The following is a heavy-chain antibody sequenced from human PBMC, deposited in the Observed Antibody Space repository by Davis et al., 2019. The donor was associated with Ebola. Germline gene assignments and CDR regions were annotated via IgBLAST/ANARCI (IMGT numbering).Heavy chain of an antibody. CDR1: GYTFTGYY. V-gene: IGHV1-2*05. CDR3: ARGGLLWFGDNYYYGMDV. D-gene: IGHD3-10*01. CDR2: INPNSGGT. Sequence: AASVKVSCKASGYTFTGYYMHWVRQAPAQGLEWMGRINPNSGGTNYAQKFPGRVTMTRDTSISTAYMELSRLRSDDTVVYYCARGGLLWFGDNYYYGMDVWGQGTTVTVSS. J-gene: IGHJ6*02.